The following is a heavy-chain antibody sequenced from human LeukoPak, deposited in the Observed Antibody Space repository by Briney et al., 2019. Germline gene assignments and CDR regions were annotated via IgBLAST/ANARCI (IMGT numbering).Heavy chain of an antibody. J-gene: IGHJ4*02. CDR2: FDPEDGET. Sequence: ASVKVSCKVSGYTLTELSMHWVRQAPGKGLEWMGGFDPEDGETIYAQKFQGRVTVTEDTSTDTAYMELSSLRSEDTAVYYCATIIVAALDYWGQGTLVTVSS. D-gene: IGHD1-26*01. CDR3: ATIIVAALDY. V-gene: IGHV1-24*01. CDR1: GYTLTELS.